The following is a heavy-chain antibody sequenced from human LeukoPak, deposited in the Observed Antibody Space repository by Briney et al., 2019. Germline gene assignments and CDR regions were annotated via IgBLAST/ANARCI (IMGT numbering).Heavy chain of an antibody. V-gene: IGHV1-46*01. CDR2: INPSSGTT. CDR1: GYTFTNYY. J-gene: IGHJ6*03. CDR3: ARGHYYYYMDV. Sequence: GSSVKVSCKASGYTFTNYYMHWVRQAPGQGLEWMGIINPSSGTTDYAQRFQGRVTMTRDTSTSTVYMELSSLRSEDTAVYFCARGHYYYYMDVWGKGTTVTISS.